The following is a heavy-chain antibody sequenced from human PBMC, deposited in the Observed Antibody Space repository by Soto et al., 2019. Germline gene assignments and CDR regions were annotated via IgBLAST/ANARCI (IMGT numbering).Heavy chain of an antibody. CDR3: VRDRRGVPSYVNWFDS. J-gene: IGHJ5*01. D-gene: IGHD3-16*01. CDR1: GFNFSNFW. V-gene: IGHV3-7*01. CDR2: INQDGTDT. Sequence: EVQLVESGGGLVRPGGSLRLSCAGSGFNFSNFWMSWVRQAPGKGLEWVANINQDGTDTYSVDSVKGRFNISRDNAKRSRFNISRDNAKNSLYLQITSLRAEDTAVYYCVRDRRGVPSYVNWFDSWGQGTLVTVSS.